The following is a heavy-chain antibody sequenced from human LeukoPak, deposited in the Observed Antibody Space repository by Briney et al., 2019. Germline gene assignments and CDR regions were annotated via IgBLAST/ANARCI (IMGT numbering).Heavy chain of an antibody. D-gene: IGHD6-13*01. Sequence: SETLSLTCTVSGGSISSSSYYWGRIRQPPGKGLEWIGSIYYSGSTYYNPSLKSRVTISVDTSKNQFSLKLSSVTAADTAVYYCARLYRLSSRVMDAFDIWGQGTTVTASS. CDR1: GGSISSSSYY. CDR3: ARLYRLSSRVMDAFDI. V-gene: IGHV4-39*01. CDR2: IYYSGST. J-gene: IGHJ3*02.